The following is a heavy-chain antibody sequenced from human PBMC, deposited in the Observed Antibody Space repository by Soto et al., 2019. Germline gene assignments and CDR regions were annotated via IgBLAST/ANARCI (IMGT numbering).Heavy chain of an antibody. CDR2: ISYSAKT. V-gene: IGHV4-38-2*01. Sequence: LSLTCGVSGYSITSGFYWGWVRQSPGKGLEWIGSISYSAKTFYNPSLASRLSIAVDTSMNQFSLGLTSVTAADTALYYCTRGAGAPWVRFDSWGQGTLVTVSS. CDR1: GYSITSGFY. J-gene: IGHJ4*02. D-gene: IGHD3-22*01. CDR3: TRGAGAPWVRFDS.